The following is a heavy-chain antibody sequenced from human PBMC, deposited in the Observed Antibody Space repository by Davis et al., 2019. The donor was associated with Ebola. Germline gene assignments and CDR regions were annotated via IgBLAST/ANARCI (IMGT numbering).Heavy chain of an antibody. CDR2: INHSGST. V-gene: IGHV4-34*01. J-gene: IGHJ5*02. CDR1: GGSFSGYF. D-gene: IGHD1-26*01. Sequence: MPSETLSLTCAVYGGSFSGYFWSWIRQPTGKGLEWIGEINHSGSTNYNPSLKSRVTISVDTSKNQFSLKLSSVTAADTAVYYCARGVGATTGWFDPWGQGTLVTVSS. CDR3: ARGVGATTGWFDP.